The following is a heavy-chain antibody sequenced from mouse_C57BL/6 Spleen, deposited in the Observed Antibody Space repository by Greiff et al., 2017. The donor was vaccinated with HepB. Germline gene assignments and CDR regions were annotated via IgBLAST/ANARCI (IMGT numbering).Heavy chain of an antibody. D-gene: IGHD1-1*01. V-gene: IGHV3-6*01. CDR1: GYSITSGYY. CDR2: ISYDVSN. CDR3: AGGDYYRSLAY. J-gene: IGHJ3*01. Sequence: VQLQESGPGLVKSSQSLSLPCSVTGYSITSGYYWNWIRQFPGYQLVWTGYISYDVSNNYNQSLKNRFSITRDTSKNQFFLKLNSVITEVTATYSFAGGDYYRSLAYWRKGALVTVSA.